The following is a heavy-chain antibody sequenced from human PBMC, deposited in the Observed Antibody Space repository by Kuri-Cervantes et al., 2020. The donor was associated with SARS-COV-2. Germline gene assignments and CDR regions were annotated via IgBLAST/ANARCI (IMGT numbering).Heavy chain of an antibody. Sequence: ASVKVSCKASGYTFTSYYMHWVRQAPGQGLEWMGIINPSGGSTSYAQKFQGRVTMTRDTSTSTVYMELSSLRSEDTAVYYCARYKRDTVVTEFDALDIWGQGTMVTVAS. CDR1: GYTFTSYY. V-gene: IGHV1-46*01. D-gene: IGHD4-23*01. CDR3: ARYKRDTVVTEFDALDI. CDR2: INPSGGST. J-gene: IGHJ3*02.